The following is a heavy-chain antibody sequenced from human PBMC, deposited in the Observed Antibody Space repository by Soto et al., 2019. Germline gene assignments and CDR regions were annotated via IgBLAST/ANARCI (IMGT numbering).Heavy chain of an antibody. Sequence: QVQLVESGGGVVQPGRSLRLSCAASGFTFSSYAMHWVRQAPGKGLEWVAVISYDGSNKYYADSVKGRFTIYRDNSKNTLYLQMNSLRDEDTAVYYCARPLWRNDYNWGYFDLWGRGTLVTVSS. V-gene: IGHV3-30-3*01. J-gene: IGHJ2*01. D-gene: IGHD4-4*01. CDR1: GFTFSSYA. CDR3: ARPLWRNDYNWGYFDL. CDR2: ISYDGSNK.